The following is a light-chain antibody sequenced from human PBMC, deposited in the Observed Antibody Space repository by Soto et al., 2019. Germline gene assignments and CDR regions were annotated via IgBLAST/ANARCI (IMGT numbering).Light chain of an antibody. CDR1: QIISSW. J-gene: IGKJ4*01. V-gene: IGKV1-5*03. Sequence: DIQMTQSPSTLSASVGDTVTINCRASQIISSWLAWYQQKPGKAPKFLIYKVSNLESGVPSRFSGSGSGTEFTLTISSLQPDDVATYYCQQYNNYPLTLGGGTKVDI. CDR3: QQYNNYPLT. CDR2: KVS.